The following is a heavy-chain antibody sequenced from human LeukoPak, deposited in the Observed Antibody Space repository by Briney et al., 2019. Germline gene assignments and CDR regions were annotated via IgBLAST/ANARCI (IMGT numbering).Heavy chain of an antibody. CDR3: ARDSHSGSYYRLDY. CDR1: GFIVSSNY. V-gene: IGHV3-53*01. CDR2: IYSGGST. Sequence: GGSLRLSCAASGFIVSSNYMSWVRQAPGKGLEWVSVIYSGGSTYYADSARGRFTISRDNSKSTLYLQMNSLRAEDTAVYYCARDSHSGSYYRLDYWGQGTLVTVSP. D-gene: IGHD1-26*01. J-gene: IGHJ4*02.